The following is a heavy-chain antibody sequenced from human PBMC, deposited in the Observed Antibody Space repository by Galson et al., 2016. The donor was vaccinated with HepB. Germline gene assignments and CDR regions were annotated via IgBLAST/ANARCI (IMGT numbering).Heavy chain of an antibody. J-gene: IGHJ6*02. CDR3: ARGSGREDYYGMDV. D-gene: IGHD6-19*01. CDR1: GFPFSSKW. CDR2: INGDGTRT. Sequence: SLRLSCAASGFPFSSKWMHWVRQAPGKGLVWVSRINGDGTRTNYADSVRGRFSISRDNAKNTLYLQMNSLRAEDTALNYCARGSGREDYYGMDVWGQGTTVIVSS. V-gene: IGHV3-74*01.